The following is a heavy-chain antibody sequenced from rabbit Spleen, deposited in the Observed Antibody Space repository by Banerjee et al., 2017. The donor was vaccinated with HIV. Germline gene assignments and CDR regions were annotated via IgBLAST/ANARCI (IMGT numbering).Heavy chain of an antibody. D-gene: IGHD6-1*01. V-gene: IGHV1S40*01. J-gene: IGHJ4*01. Sequence: QSLEESGGDLVKPGASLTLTCTASGFSFSSGYYMCWVRQAPGKGLEWIACIGVSSGATYYASWAKGRFTISKTSSTTVTLQMTSLTAADTATYFCARSAGTGGDAYPNLWGPGTLVTVS. CDR2: IGVSSGAT. CDR1: GFSFSSGYY. CDR3: ARSAGTGGDAYPNL.